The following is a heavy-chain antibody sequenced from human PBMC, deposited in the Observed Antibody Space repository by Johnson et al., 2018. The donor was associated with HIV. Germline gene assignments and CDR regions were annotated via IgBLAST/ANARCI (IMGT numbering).Heavy chain of an antibody. Sequence: QVQLVESGGGVVQPGRSLRLSCAASGFTFSSYAIHWVRQAPGKGLEWVAVIYSGGSTYYADSVKGRFTISRDNSKKSLYLQMNSLRAEDTAVYYCVTLSSTSREDAFDIWGQGTMVTVSS. CDR1: GFTFSSYA. V-gene: IGHV3-NL1*01. CDR3: VTLSSTSREDAFDI. CDR2: IYSGGST. J-gene: IGHJ3*02. D-gene: IGHD2-2*01.